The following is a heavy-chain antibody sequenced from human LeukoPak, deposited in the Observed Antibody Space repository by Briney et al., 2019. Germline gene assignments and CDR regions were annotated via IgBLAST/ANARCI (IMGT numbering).Heavy chain of an antibody. V-gene: IGHV3-64*04. D-gene: IGHD3/OR15-3a*01. CDR3: ARDQYDTWSRRGNFDS. CDR1: GFIFSTYA. Sequence: GGSLRLSCSASGFIFSTYAMHWVRQAPGKGLEYVSAINSNGGAAYYANSVKGRFTMSRDNTKNSLYLQMNSLRAEDTAVFYCARDQYDTWSRRGNFDSWGQGTLVVVSS. CDR2: INSNGGAA. J-gene: IGHJ4*02.